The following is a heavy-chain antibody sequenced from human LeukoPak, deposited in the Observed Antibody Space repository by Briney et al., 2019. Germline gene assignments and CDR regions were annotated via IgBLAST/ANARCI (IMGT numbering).Heavy chain of an antibody. CDR3: ARDGLGYCSGGSCYLNYYYYMDV. CDR2: ISSSSSYI. J-gene: IGHJ6*03. CDR1: GFTFSDYS. V-gene: IGHV3-21*03. D-gene: IGHD2-15*01. Sequence: GGSLRLSCAASGFTFSDYSMNWVRQAPGKGLEWVSSISSSSSYIFYADSVRGRFSISRDNAKNSLYLQMNSLRAEDTALYYCARDGLGYCSGGSCYLNYYYYMDVWGKGTTVTVSS.